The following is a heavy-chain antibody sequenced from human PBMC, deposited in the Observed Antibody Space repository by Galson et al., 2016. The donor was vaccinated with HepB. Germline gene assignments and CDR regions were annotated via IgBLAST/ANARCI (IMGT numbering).Heavy chain of an antibody. CDR1: GYTVTELS. CDR3: AAGGAAMVFDY. D-gene: IGHD5-18*01. V-gene: IGHV1-24*01. CDR2: FDSEDGEK. J-gene: IGHJ4*02. Sequence: SVKVSCKVSGYTVTELSMHWVRQAPGKGLEWMGGFDSEDGEKIYAQKFQGRVTMTEDTSTDTAYMELSSLRSEDTAVYYCAAGGAAMVFDYWGQGTLVIVSS.